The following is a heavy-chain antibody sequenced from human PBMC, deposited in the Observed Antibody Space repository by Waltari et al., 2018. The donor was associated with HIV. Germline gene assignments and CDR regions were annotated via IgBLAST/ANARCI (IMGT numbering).Heavy chain of an antibody. D-gene: IGHD1-26*01. Sequence: EVQLVESGGGLVQPGRSLRLSCTASGFTFGDYAMSWFRQAPGKGLEWVGFIRSKAYGGTTEYAASVKGRFTISRDDSKSIAYLQMNSLKTEDTAVYYCTRPSPPGRLCWFDPWGQGTLVTVSS. CDR3: TRPSPPGRLCWFDP. J-gene: IGHJ5*02. CDR2: IRSKAYGGTT. V-gene: IGHV3-49*03. CDR1: GFTFGDYA.